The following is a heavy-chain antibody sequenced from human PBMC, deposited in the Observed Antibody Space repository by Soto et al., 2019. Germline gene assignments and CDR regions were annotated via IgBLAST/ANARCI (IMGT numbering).Heavy chain of an antibody. Sequence: QVQLVQSGAEVKKPGASVKVSCKASGYTFTSYGISWVRQAPGQGLEWLGWISAYNGNTNYAQKLQGRVTMTTDTSTSTAYMELRSLRADDTAVYYCARDRGDSSGWYDEDAFDIWGQGTMVTVSS. CDR2: ISAYNGNT. CDR3: ARDRGDSSGWYDEDAFDI. D-gene: IGHD6-19*01. J-gene: IGHJ3*02. CDR1: GYTFTSYG. V-gene: IGHV1-18*01.